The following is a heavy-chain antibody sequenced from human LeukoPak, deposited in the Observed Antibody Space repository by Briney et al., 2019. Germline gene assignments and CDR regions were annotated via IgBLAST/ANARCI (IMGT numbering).Heavy chain of an antibody. CDR2: ISSSSSYI. D-gene: IGHD3-3*01. CDR3: ARGFAPITIPRADYYYYYMDV. V-gene: IGHV3-21*04. J-gene: IGHJ6*03. CDR1: GFTFSSYS. Sequence: PGGSLRLSCAASGFTFSSYSMNWVRQAPGKGLEWVSSISSSSSYIYYADSVKGRFTISRDNAKNSLYLQMNSLRSEDTAVYYCARGFAPITIPRADYYYYYMDVWGKGTTVTVSS.